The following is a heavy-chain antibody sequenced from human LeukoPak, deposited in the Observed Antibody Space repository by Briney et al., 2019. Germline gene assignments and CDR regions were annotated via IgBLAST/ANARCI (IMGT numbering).Heavy chain of an antibody. CDR1: GYSFTSYW. CDR2: IYPGDSDT. Sequence: GESLKISCKGSGYSFTSYWIGWVRQMPGKGLEWKGIIYPGDSDTRYSPSFQGQVTISADKSISTAYPQWSSLKASDTAMYYCATPWYYYGSGSFSLAYAFDIWGQGTMVTVSS. D-gene: IGHD3-10*01. V-gene: IGHV5-51*01. J-gene: IGHJ3*02. CDR3: ATPWYYYGSGSFSLAYAFDI.